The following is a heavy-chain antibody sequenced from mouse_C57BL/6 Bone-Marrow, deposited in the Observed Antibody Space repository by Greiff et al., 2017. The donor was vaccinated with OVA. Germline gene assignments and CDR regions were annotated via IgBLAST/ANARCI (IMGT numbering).Heavy chain of an antibody. Sequence: EVKLVESGGDLVKPGGSLKLSCAASGFTFSSYGMSWVRQTPDKRLEWVATISSGGSYTYYPDSVKGRFTISRDNAKNTLYLQMSSLKSEDTAMYYCARHHYYGSRYFDVWGTGTTVTVSS. J-gene: IGHJ1*03. CDR1: GFTFSSYG. V-gene: IGHV5-6*01. CDR2: ISSGGSYT. D-gene: IGHD1-1*01. CDR3: ARHHYYGSRYFDV.